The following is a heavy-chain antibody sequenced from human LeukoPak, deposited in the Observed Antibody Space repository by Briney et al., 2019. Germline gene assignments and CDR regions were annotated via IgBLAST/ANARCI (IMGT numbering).Heavy chain of an antibody. V-gene: IGHV4-59*01. CDR2: IYYSGST. Sequence: PSETLSLTCTVSGGSISSYYWSWIRQPPGKGLEWNGYIYYSGSTNYNPSLKSRVTISVDTSKNQFSLKLSSVTAADTAVYYCATGVKDILTGYHSPYYYYGMDVWGQGTTVTVSS. CDR3: ATGVKDILTGYHSPYYYYGMDV. J-gene: IGHJ6*02. CDR1: GGSISSYY. D-gene: IGHD3-9*01.